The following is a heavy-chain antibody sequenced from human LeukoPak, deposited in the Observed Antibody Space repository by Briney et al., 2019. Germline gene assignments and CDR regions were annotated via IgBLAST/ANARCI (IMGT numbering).Heavy chain of an antibody. V-gene: IGHV1-2*06. CDR3: AAIAAAGTPTYYYYYYMDV. J-gene: IGHJ6*03. CDR1: GYTFNGYY. CDR2: INPNSGGT. D-gene: IGHD6-13*01. Sequence: ASVKVSCKASGYTFNGYYMRWVRQAPGQGLEWMGRINPNSGGTNYAQKFQGRVTMTRDTSISTAYMELSRLRSDDTAVYYCAAIAAAGTPTYYYYYYMDVWGKGTTVTVSS.